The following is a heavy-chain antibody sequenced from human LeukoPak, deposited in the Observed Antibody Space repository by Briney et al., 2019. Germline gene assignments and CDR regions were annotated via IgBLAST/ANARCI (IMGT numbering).Heavy chain of an antibody. CDR1: GFTFSSYS. V-gene: IGHV3-48*01. D-gene: IGHD3-16*01. CDR2: ISSSSSTI. Sequence: QTGGSLRLSCAASGFTFSSYSMNWVRQAPGKGLEWVSYISSSSSTIYYADSVKGRFTISRDNAKNSLYQQMNSLRAEDTAVNYCARDLLRNPVGWGQGTLVTVSS. CDR3: ARDLLRNPVG. J-gene: IGHJ4*02.